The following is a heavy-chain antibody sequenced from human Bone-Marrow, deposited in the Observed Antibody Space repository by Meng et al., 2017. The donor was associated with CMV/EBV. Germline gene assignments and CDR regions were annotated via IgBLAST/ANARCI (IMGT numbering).Heavy chain of an antibody. Sequence: ASVKVSCKASGYSFTSYEINWVRQATGQGLEWVGWMNPNSGNAGYSQRFQGRVTMTRDTSITTSYMELSSLTSEDTAMYYCARDRGSTSFNHYFDYWGQGTLVTVSS. CDR1: GYSFTSYE. V-gene: IGHV1-8*01. CDR3: ARDRGSTSFNHYFDY. CDR2: MNPNSGNA. J-gene: IGHJ4*02. D-gene: IGHD2-2*01.